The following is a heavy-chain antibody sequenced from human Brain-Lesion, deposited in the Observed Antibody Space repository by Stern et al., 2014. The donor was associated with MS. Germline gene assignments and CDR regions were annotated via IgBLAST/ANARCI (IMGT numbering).Heavy chain of an antibody. Sequence: QVQLGQSGPGLVKPSQTLSLTCTVSGGPISSHSYYWSWIRQPAGKGLEWIGRIYASGNTNYNPSLKSRVSISVDTSKNQLSLRLSSVTASDTAVYYCARDYGDIEFDLWGQGTLVTVSS. CDR1: GGPISSHSYY. CDR2: IYASGNT. D-gene: IGHD4-17*01. V-gene: IGHV4-61*02. CDR3: ARDYGDIEFDL. J-gene: IGHJ4*02.